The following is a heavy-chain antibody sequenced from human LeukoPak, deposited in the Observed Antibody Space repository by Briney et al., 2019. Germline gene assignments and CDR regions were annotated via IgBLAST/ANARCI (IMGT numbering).Heavy chain of an antibody. Sequence: SVKVSCKASGGTFSGYAISWVRQAPGQGLEWMGRIIPILGIANYAQKFQGRVTITADKSTSTAYMELSSLRSEDTAVYYCARDAAGNSGSYEEGQFDYWGQGTLVTVSS. V-gene: IGHV1-69*04. CDR3: ARDAAGNSGSYEEGQFDY. D-gene: IGHD1-26*01. J-gene: IGHJ4*02. CDR1: GGTFSGYA. CDR2: IIPILGIA.